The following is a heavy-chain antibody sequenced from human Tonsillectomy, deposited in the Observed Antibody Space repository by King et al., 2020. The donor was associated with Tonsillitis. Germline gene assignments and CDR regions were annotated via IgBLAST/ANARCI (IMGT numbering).Heavy chain of an antibody. D-gene: IGHD3-10*01. V-gene: IGHV4-61*01. Sequence: QLQESGPGLVKPSETLSLTCTVSGGSVSSGSYYWSWIRQPPGKGLEWIGYIYYSGSTNYNPSLKSRVTISVDTSKNQFSLKLSSVTAADTAVYYCAGDLLGRGPLVRVENGYFALWGRGTLVTVPP. J-gene: IGHJ2*01. CDR1: GGSVSSGSYY. CDR3: AGDLLGRGPLVRVENGYFAL. CDR2: IYYSGST.